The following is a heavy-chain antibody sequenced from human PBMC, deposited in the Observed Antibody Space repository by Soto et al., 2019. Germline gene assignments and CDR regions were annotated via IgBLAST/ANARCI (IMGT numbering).Heavy chain of an antibody. CDR3: ARDSFDSSGYWFDP. CDR1: GGSISSGGYY. Sequence: SETLSLTCTVSGGSISSGGYYWSWIRQHPGKGLEWIGYIYYSGSTYYNPSLKSRVTISVDTSKNQFSLKLSSVTAADTVVYYCARDSFDSSGYWFDPWGQGTLVTVSS. J-gene: IGHJ5*02. CDR2: IYYSGST. D-gene: IGHD3-22*01. V-gene: IGHV4-31*03.